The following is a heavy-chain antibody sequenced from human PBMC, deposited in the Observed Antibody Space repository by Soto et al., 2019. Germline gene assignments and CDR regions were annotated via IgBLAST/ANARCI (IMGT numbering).Heavy chain of an antibody. CDR3: ARVFAADYYGSGSTMV. V-gene: IGHV3-30-3*01. J-gene: IGHJ4*02. Sequence: LRLSCAASGFTFSSYAMHWVRQAPGKGLEWVAVISYDGSNKYYADSVKGRFTISRDNSKNTLYLQMNSLRAEDTAVYYCARVFAADYYGSGSTMVWGQGTLVTVSS. CDR1: GFTFSSYA. CDR2: ISYDGSNK. D-gene: IGHD3-10*01.